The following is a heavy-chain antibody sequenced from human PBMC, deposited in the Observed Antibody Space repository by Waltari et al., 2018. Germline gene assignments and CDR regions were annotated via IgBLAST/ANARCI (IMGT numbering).Heavy chain of an antibody. J-gene: IGHJ4*02. CDR3: ARQTGIAVRKVDY. V-gene: IGHV4-38-2*01. CDR1: GYSISSGYY. D-gene: IGHD6-19*01. CDR2: IYHSGST. Sequence: QVQLQESGPGLVKPSETLSLTCAVSGYSISSGYYWGWIQPPPGKGLEWIGSIYHSGSTYYNPSLKSRVTISVDTSKNQFSLKLSSVTAADTAVYYCARQTGIAVRKVDYWGQGTLVTVSS.